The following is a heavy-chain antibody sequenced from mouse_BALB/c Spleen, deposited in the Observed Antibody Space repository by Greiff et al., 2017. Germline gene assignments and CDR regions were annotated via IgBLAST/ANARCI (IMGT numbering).Heavy chain of an antibody. D-gene: IGHD2-12*01. Sequence: EVQLQQSGPGLVKPSQSLSLTCSVTGYSITSGYYWNWIRQFPGNKLEWMGYISYDGSNNYNPSLKNRISITRDTSKNQFFLKLNSVTTEDTATYYCATYDYYAMDYWGQGTSGTVSS. CDR3: ATYDYYAMDY. CDR2: ISYDGSN. V-gene: IGHV3-6*02. J-gene: IGHJ4*01. CDR1: GYSITSGYY.